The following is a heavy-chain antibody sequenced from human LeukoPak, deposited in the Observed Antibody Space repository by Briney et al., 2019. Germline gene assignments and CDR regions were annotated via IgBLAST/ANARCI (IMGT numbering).Heavy chain of an antibody. D-gene: IGHD3-22*01. J-gene: IGHJ4*02. CDR2: INPNSGGT. CDR3: ATNTDSSGYSMGR. Sequence: GASVKVSCKASGYSFTSHYMHWVRQAPGQGLEWMGWINPNSGGTNYAQKFQGRVTMTRDTSISTGYMELSRLRSDDTAVFYCATNTDSSGYSMGRWGQGTLVTVSS. V-gene: IGHV1-2*02. CDR1: GYSFTSHY.